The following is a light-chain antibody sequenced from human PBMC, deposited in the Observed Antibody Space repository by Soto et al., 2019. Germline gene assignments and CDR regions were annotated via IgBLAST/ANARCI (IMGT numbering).Light chain of an antibody. CDR1: QSVSSN. V-gene: IGKV3-15*01. CDR2: GAS. CDR3: QQYNNWWT. J-gene: IGKJ1*01. Sequence: EIVMTQSPVTLSVSPGERATLSCRAGQSVSSNLAWYQQKPGQAPRLLIYGASTRATGIPARFTGSGSGTEFTLTISSQQFDYSAVYYYQQYNNWWTFGQGTKVEIK.